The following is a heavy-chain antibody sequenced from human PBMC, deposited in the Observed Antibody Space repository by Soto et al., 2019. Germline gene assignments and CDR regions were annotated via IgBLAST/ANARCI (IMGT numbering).Heavy chain of an antibody. J-gene: IGHJ4*02. CDR3: ATPYSGFDY. CDR1: GYDFATFW. Sequence: GESLKIPWAGSGYDFATFWIGRVRQMPGKGLEWMGIIFPADSDTRYIPSFQGQVTISVDKSINTAYLQWNSLKASDTAMYYCATPYSGFDYWGQGTLVTVSS. V-gene: IGHV5-51*01. CDR2: IFPADSDT. D-gene: IGHD4-4*01.